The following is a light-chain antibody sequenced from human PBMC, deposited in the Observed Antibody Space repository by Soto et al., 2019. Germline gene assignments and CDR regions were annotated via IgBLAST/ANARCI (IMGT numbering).Light chain of an antibody. CDR1: SSDVGGYNY. CDR3: SSFTSSSALVL. Sequence: QSALTQPASVSGSPGQSITFSCTGTSSDVGGYNYVSWYQQHPGEAPKLMIYDVSNRPSGISSRFSGSKSGNTASLTISGLQAEDEADYYCSSFTSSSALVLFGGGTKL. J-gene: IGLJ2*01. V-gene: IGLV2-14*01. CDR2: DVS.